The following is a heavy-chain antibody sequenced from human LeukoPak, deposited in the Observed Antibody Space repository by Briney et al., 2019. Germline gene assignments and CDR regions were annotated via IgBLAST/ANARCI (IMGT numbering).Heavy chain of an antibody. Sequence: GGSLRLSCAASGFTFSSYGIHWVRQAPGKGLEWVAVIWYDGSNKYYADSVKGRFTISRDNSKNTLYLLMNSLRAEDTAVYYCAREGSDSDAFDIWGQGTMVTVSS. CDR2: IWYDGSNK. D-gene: IGHD6-6*01. CDR1: GFTFSSYG. V-gene: IGHV3-33*01. CDR3: AREGSDSDAFDI. J-gene: IGHJ3*02.